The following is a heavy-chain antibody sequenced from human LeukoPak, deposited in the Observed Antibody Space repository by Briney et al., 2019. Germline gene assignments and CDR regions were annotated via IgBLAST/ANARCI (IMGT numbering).Heavy chain of an antibody. V-gene: IGHV4-39*07. Sequence: SETLSLTCTVSGGSISSSGYYWGWIRQPPGKGLEWIGSIYSSGSTYYNPSLKSRVTISVDTSKNQFSLKLSSVTAADTAVYYCARVRPSGSYVDLDYWGQGTLVTVSS. CDR1: GGSISSSGYY. CDR2: IYSSGST. J-gene: IGHJ4*02. D-gene: IGHD1-26*01. CDR3: ARVRPSGSYVDLDY.